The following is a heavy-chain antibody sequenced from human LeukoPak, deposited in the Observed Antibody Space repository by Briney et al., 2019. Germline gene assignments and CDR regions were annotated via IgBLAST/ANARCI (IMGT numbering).Heavy chain of an antibody. D-gene: IGHD4-23*01. CDR1: GFTFSYYW. CDR3: AKLQSDGLRTYYGMDV. V-gene: IGHV3-7*03. CDR2: IKQDGTEK. J-gene: IGHJ6*02. Sequence: GGSLRLSCAASGFTFSYYWMKWVRQAPGKGLEWVANIKQDGTEKNYVDSVKGRFTISRDNAKKSLYLQMSSLRAEDTAVYYCAKLQSDGLRTYYGMDVWGQGTTVTVSS.